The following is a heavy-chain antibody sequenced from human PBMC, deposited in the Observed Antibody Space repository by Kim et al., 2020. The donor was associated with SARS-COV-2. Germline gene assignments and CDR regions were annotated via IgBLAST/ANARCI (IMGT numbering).Heavy chain of an antibody. D-gene: IGHD3-10*01. J-gene: IGHJ3*02. Sequence: SETLSLTCTVSGGSISSGSYYWNWMRQPAGKGLEWIGRIYTSGSNNYNPSLKSRVTISIDTSKNQFSLNLSSVTAADTAVYYCARGGHDGANNAFGIWGQGTLVTVSS. V-gene: IGHV4-61*02. CDR2: IYTSGSN. CDR1: GGSISSGSYY. CDR3: ARGGHDGANNAFGI.